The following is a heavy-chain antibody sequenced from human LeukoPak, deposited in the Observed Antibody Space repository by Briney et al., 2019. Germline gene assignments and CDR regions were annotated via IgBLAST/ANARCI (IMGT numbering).Heavy chain of an antibody. CDR2: IYHSGSP. V-gene: IGHV4-4*02. D-gene: IGHD1-1*01. Sequence: SETLSLTCAVSGGPISSNNWWGWVRQPPGKGLEWIGEIYHSGSPNYNPSLKSRVTITVDKTRNHFSLNLSSVTAADTAVYYCARVNINNWHSCDYWGQGTLVTVSS. CDR3: ARVNINNWHSCDY. CDR1: GGPISSNNW. J-gene: IGHJ4*02.